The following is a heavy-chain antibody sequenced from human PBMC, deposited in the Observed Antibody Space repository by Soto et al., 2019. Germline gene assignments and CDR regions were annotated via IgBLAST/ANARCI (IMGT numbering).Heavy chain of an antibody. CDR2: IKNKIEGGTT. CDR3: APNWNVAS. Sequence: EVQLVESGGGLVKPGGSLRLSCAASGFTLSNAWVSWVRQAPGKGLEWVGRIKNKIEGGTTDYAAPVKGRFSISRDDSNNMLYLQMNSLITADTAVYYCAPNWNVASGGQGTLVTVSS. J-gene: IGHJ5*01. D-gene: IGHD1-20*01. CDR1: GFTLSNAW. V-gene: IGHV3-15*01.